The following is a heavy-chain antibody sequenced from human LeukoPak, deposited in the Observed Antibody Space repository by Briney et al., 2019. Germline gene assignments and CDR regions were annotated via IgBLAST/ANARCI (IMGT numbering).Heavy chain of an antibody. V-gene: IGHV1-8*01. CDR3: VNSGYDFTHNYYFDY. J-gene: IGHJ4*02. CDR2: MNPNSGNT. D-gene: IGHD5-12*01. CDR1: GYTFTSYD. Sequence: GASVKVSSKASGYTFTSYDINWVRQATGQGLEWMGWMNPNSGNTGYAQKFQGRVTMTRNTSISTAYMELSSLRSEDTAVYYCVNSGYDFTHNYYFDYWGQGTLVTVSS.